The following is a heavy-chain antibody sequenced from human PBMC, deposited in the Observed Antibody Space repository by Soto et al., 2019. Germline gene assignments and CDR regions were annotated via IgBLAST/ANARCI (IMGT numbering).Heavy chain of an antibody. CDR1: GDSMSTYY. D-gene: IGHD2-2*01. CDR2: IYKSGST. Sequence: QVQLQESGPGLLKPSETLSLTCTVSGDSMSTYYWAWIRQSPGKGLEWIGYIYKSGSTNYNPSLKSRVTMSVVTSKNQFSLRLSSLTAADTAIYYCARTSPAAYNWFDPWGQGTLVTVSS. CDR3: ARTSPAAYNWFDP. J-gene: IGHJ5*02. V-gene: IGHV4-59*01.